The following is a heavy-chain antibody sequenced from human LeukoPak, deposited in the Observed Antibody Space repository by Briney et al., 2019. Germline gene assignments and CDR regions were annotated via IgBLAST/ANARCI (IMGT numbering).Heavy chain of an antibody. D-gene: IGHD3-22*01. V-gene: IGHV1-18*01. Sequence: ASVKVSCKASGYAFTSYGISWVRQAPGQGLEWMGWISAYNGNTNYAQKLQGRVTITADESTSTAYMELSSLRSEDTAVYYCARVFDRDSSGYYYWGQGTLVTVSS. J-gene: IGHJ4*02. CDR2: ISAYNGNT. CDR3: ARVFDRDSSGYYY. CDR1: GYAFTSYG.